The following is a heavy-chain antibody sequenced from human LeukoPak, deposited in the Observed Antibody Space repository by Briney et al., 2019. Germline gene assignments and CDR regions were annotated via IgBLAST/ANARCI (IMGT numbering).Heavy chain of an antibody. Sequence: GGSLRLSCAASGFTFSSYSMNWVRQAPGKGLEWVSSISSSSSYIYYADSVKGRFTISRDNAKNSLYLQMNSLRAEDTAVYYCAREGRSSGSLYYYGMDVWGRGTTVTVSS. CDR1: GFTFSSYS. J-gene: IGHJ6*02. CDR3: AREGRSSGSLYYYGMDV. CDR2: ISSSSSYI. D-gene: IGHD6-19*01. V-gene: IGHV3-21*01.